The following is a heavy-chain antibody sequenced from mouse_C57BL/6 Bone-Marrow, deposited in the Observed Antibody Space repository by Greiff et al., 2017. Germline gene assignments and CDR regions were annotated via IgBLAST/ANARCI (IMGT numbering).Heavy chain of an antibody. CDR1: GYTFTSYW. D-gene: IGHD1-1*02. CDR3: AIWGGFGRSSHWYFDV. V-gene: IGHV1-69*01. J-gene: IGHJ1*03. CDR2: IDPSDSYT. Sequence: QVQLQQPGAELVMPGASVKLSCKASGYTFTSYWMHWVKQRPGQGLEWIGEIDPSDSYTNYNQKFKGKSTLTVDKSSSTAYMQLSSLTSEDSAVDYGAIWGGFGRSSHWYFDVWGTGTTVIVSS.